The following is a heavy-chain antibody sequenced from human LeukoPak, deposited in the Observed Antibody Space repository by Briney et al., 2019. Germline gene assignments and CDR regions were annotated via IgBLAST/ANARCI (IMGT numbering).Heavy chain of an antibody. V-gene: IGHV3-7*01. CDR1: GFTFSSYW. J-gene: IGHJ4*02. CDR3: ARIAPRRYFDY. CDR2: INQDGSEK. Sequence: GGSLRLSCAASGFTFSSYWMSWVRQAPGRGLEWVANINQDGSEKYFVDSVKGRFTISRDNAKNSLYLQMNSLRAEDTAVYYCARIAPRRYFDYWGQGTLVTVSS. D-gene: IGHD6-6*01.